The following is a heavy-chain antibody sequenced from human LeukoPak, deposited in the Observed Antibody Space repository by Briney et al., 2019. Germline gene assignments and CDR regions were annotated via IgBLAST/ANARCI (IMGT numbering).Heavy chain of an antibody. CDR3: AKDREVAAAAYYFDY. D-gene: IGHD6-13*01. Sequence: PGRSLRLSCAASGFMFSRYGMHWVRQAPGKGLEWVAVMSYNGNNKYYGDSVEGRFTISRDNSKNTLYLQMNSLRTEDTAVYYRAKDREVAAAAYYFDYWGQGTLVTVSS. CDR2: MSYNGNNK. V-gene: IGHV3-30*18. CDR1: GFMFSRYG. J-gene: IGHJ4*02.